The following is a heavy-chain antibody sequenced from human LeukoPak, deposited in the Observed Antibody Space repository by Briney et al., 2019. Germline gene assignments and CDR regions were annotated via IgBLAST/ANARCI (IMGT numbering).Heavy chain of an antibody. V-gene: IGHV4-59*01. Sequence: SETLSLTCTVSGGSISTYYWSWIRQPPGKGLEWIGYIYYSGSTNYNPSLKSRVTISVDTSKNQFSLKLGSVTAADTAVYYCAREEAIGSGSFDYGGQGTLVTVSA. CDR3: AREEAIGSGSFDY. J-gene: IGHJ4*02. CDR2: IYYSGST. CDR1: GGSISTYY. D-gene: IGHD1-26*01.